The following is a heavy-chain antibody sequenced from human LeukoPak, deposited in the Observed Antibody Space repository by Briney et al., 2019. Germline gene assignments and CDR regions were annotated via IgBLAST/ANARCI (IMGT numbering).Heavy chain of an antibody. D-gene: IGHD5-18*01. J-gene: IGHJ4*02. CDR3: AKDSYSYGYFDY. CDR1: GFTFSSYG. V-gene: IGHV3-30*02. Sequence: GRSLRLSCAASGFTFSSYGMHWVRQAPGKGLEWVAFIRYDGSNKYYADSVKGRFTISRDNSKNTLYLQMNSLRAEDTAVYYCAKDSYSYGYFDYWGQGTLVTVSS. CDR2: IRYDGSNK.